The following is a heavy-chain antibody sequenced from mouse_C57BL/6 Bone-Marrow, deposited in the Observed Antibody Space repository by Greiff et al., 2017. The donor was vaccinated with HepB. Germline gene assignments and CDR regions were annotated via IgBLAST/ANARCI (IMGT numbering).Heavy chain of an antibody. CDR3: ARRSLPYWYFDV. CDR1: GYTFTDYY. V-gene: IGHV1-76*01. J-gene: IGHJ1*03. Sequence: QVQLQQSGAELVRPGASVKLSCKASGYTFTDYYINWVKQRPGQGLEWIARIYPGSGNTYYNEKFKGKATLTAEKSSSTAYMQLSSLTSEDSAVYFCARRSLPYWYFDVWGTGTTVTVSS. CDR2: IYPGSGNT.